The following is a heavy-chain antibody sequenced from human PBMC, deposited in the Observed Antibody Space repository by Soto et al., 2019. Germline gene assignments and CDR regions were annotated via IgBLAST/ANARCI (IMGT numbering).Heavy chain of an antibody. CDR3: AREKLDYSSSLVVDAEYFQH. V-gene: IGHV1-2*02. CDR1: GYTFTGYY. D-gene: IGHD3-22*01. CDR2: INPNSGGT. J-gene: IGHJ1*01. Sequence: GASVKVCCKASGYTFTGYYMHWVRQAPGQGLEWMGWINPNSGGTNYAQKFQGRVTMTRDTSISTAYMELSRLRSDDTAVYCCAREKLDYSSSLVVDAEYFQHWGQGTLVTVSS.